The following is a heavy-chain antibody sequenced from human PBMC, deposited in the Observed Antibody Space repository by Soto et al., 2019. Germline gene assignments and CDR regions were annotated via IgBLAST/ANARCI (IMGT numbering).Heavy chain of an antibody. CDR1: GFTFSSYG. Sequence: GGSLRVSCAASGFTFSSYGMHWVRQAPGKGLEWVAVISYDRSNKFYADSVKGRFTISRDNSKNTLYLQMSSLRAEDTAVYYCASGVGGYSSSWYSVSPGYIYGGQGTLVTVSS. D-gene: IGHD6-13*01. CDR2: ISYDRSNK. V-gene: IGHV3-30*03. CDR3: ASGVGGYSSSWYSVSPGYIY. J-gene: IGHJ4*02.